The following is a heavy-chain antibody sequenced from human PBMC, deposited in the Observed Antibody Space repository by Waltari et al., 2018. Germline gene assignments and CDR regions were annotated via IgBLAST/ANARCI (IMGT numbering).Heavy chain of an antibody. CDR3: ASPSMITTLMGYFYYLNV. Sequence: QLQQSGAEVKKTGSSVKVSCKIVGGSFNRYSTSWVRQAPGKGLEWMGGVKARAESANYKQQFRDRLIITADRSTRTVYMELSSLTFEDTAVYYCASPSMITTLMGYFYYLNVWGKGTTVTVS. J-gene: IGHJ6*03. D-gene: IGHD3-22*01. CDR1: GGSFNRYS. CDR2: VKARAESA. V-gene: IGHV1-69*02.